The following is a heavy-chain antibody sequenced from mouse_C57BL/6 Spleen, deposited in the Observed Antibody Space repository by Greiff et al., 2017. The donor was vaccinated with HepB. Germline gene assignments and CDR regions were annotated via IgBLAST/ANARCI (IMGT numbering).Heavy chain of an antibody. CDR2: ISDGGSYT. D-gene: IGHD2-4*01. CDR1: GFTFSSYA. Sequence: VKVEESGGGLVKPGGSLKLSCAASGFTFSSYAMSWVRQTPEKRLEWVATISDGGSYTYYPDNVKGRFTISRDNTKNNLYLQMSHMKSEDTAMYYCSRGYDYDGALDYWGQGTTLTVSS. J-gene: IGHJ2*01. V-gene: IGHV5-4*03. CDR3: SRGYDYDGALDY.